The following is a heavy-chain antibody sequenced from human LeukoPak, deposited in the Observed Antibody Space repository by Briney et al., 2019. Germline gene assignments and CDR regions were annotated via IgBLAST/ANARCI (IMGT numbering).Heavy chain of an antibody. CDR1: GYIFTRYW. D-gene: IGHD4-23*01. V-gene: IGHV5-51*01. Sequence: GESLKISCKGSGYIFTRYWIGWVRQMPGKGLEWMGIIYPGDSDTRYSPSFQGQVTISADKSISTAYLQWSSLKASDTAIYYCARRTGNSFVDYWGQGTLVTVSS. CDR3: ARRTGNSFVDY. CDR2: IYPGDSDT. J-gene: IGHJ4*02.